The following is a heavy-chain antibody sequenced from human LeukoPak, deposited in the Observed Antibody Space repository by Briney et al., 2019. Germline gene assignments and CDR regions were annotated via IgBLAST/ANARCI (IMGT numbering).Heavy chain of an antibody. Sequence: PSETLSLTCTVSGGSISRYYWTWLRQPPEKGLEWIGYIDYSGSTRYDPSLKSRVTISLDTSKNQFSLRLTSVTAADTAVYYCVRGAVPDKMSWFDPWGQGALVTVSS. CDR1: GGSISRYY. CDR2: IDYSGST. V-gene: IGHV4-59*01. CDR3: VRGAVPDKMSWFDP. D-gene: IGHD6-19*01. J-gene: IGHJ5*02.